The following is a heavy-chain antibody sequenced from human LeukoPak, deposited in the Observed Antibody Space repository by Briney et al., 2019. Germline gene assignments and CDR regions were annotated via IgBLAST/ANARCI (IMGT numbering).Heavy chain of an antibody. CDR1: GGSISSGGYS. J-gene: IGHJ5*02. Sequence: SETLSLTCAVSGGSISSGGYSWSWIRQPPGKGLEWIGYIYHSGSTYYNPSLKSRVTISVDRSKNQFSLKLSSVTAADTAVYYCARVGSRSGYYKSDWFDPWGQGTLVTVSS. D-gene: IGHD3-22*01. CDR2: IYHSGST. CDR3: ARVGSRSGYYKSDWFDP. V-gene: IGHV4-30-2*01.